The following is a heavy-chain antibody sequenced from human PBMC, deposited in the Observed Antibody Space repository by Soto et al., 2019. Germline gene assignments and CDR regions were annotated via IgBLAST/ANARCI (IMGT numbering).Heavy chain of an antibody. CDR1: GGSISSSSYY. J-gene: IGHJ3*02. V-gene: IGHV4-39*01. CDR2: IYYSGST. CDR3: ARQTGIGGSGWYAAFDI. Sequence: SETLSLTCTVSGGSISSSSYYWGWIRQPPGKGLEWIGSIYYSGSTYYNPSLKSRVTISVDTSKNQFSLKLSSVTAADTAVYYCARQTGIGGSGWYAAFDIWGQGNPGHRL. D-gene: IGHD6-19*01.